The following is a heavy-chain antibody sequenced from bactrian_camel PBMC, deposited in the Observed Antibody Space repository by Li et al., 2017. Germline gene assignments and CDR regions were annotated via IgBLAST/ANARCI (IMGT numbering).Heavy chain of an antibody. V-gene: IGHV3S53*01. J-gene: IGHJ4*01. CDR3: AAELTPSACLSAVPSYNY. CDR2: LDADGST. D-gene: IGHD2*01. CDR1: GFTESGNY. Sequence: HVQLVESGGDSVQAGGSVRLSCVTSGFTESGNYVAWFRQPPGKSREGVAGLDADGSTMDVDSVKGRFTISQDNAKNTIYLQMSDLKPEDTGRYFCAAELTPSACLSAVPSYNYWGQGTQVTVS.